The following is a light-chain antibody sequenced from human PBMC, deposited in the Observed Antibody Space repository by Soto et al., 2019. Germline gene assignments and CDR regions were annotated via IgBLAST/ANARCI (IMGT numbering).Light chain of an antibody. Sequence: EIVMTQSPATLSVSPGERATLSCRASQSVRTYVAWYQQKAGQAPRLLIYDASNRATGIPARFSGSGSGTGFTLTISSLEPEDFAVYFCQQRINWRSTFGGGTKVDIK. J-gene: IGKJ4*01. CDR3: QQRINWRST. CDR1: QSVRTY. CDR2: DAS. V-gene: IGKV3-11*01.